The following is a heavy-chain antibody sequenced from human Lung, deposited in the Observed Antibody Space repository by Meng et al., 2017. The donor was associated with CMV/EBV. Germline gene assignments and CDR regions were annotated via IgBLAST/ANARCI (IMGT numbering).Heavy chain of an antibody. Sequence: ASXXVSXKASGYTFTGYYMHWVRQAPGQGLEWMGWINPNSGGTNYAQKFQGRVTMTRDTSISTAYMELSRLRSDDTAVYYCARGVGDCSSTSCQVWFDPWGQGTXVTVSS. CDR2: INPNSGGT. V-gene: IGHV1-2*02. CDR1: GYTFTGYY. D-gene: IGHD2-2*01. CDR3: ARGVGDCSSTSCQVWFDP. J-gene: IGHJ5*02.